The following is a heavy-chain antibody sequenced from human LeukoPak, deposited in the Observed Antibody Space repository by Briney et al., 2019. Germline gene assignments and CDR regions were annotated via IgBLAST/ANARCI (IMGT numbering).Heavy chain of an antibody. J-gene: IGHJ5*02. V-gene: IGHV4-34*01. D-gene: IGHD3-22*01. CDR1: GGSFSGYY. CDR2: INHSGST. CDR3: ARGRPGYYYDSSGYYYGFNWFDP. Sequence: SETLSLTCAVYGGSFSGYYWSWIRQPPGKGLEWIGEINHSGSTNYNSALKSRVTISVDTSKNQFSLKLSSVTAADTAVYYCARGRPGYYYDSSGYYYGFNWFDPWGQGTLVTVSS.